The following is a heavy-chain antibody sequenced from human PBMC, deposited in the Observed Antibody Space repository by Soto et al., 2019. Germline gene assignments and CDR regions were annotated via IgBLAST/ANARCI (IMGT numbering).Heavy chain of an antibody. V-gene: IGHV3-21*01. Sequence: GGSLRLSCAASGFTFSSYSMNWVRQAPGKGLEWASSISSSSSYIYYADSVKGRFTISRDNAKNSLYLQMNSLRAEDTAVYYCATPYSNYRGYYYYGMDVWGQGTTVTVSS. CDR3: ATPYSNYRGYYYYGMDV. CDR2: ISSSSSYI. CDR1: GFTFSSYS. D-gene: IGHD4-4*01. J-gene: IGHJ6*02.